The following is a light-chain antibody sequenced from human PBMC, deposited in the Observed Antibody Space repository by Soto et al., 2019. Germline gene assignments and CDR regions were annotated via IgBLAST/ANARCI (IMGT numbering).Light chain of an antibody. V-gene: IGLV2-23*02. CDR1: SSDIGRYNL. Sequence: QSALTQPASVSGSPGQSITISCTGTSSDIGRYNLVSWYQQHPGKPPNLMIYEATKRPSGVSNRFSGSKSGNTASLTISGLQAEDEADYYCSLYASTNTFMFGGGTKLTVL. J-gene: IGLJ3*02. CDR2: EAT. CDR3: SLYASTNTFM.